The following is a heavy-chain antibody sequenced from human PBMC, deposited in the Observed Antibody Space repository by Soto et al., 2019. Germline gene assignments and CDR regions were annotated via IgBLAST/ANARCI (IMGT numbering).Heavy chain of an antibody. V-gene: IGHV1-18*04. CDR2: ISAYNGNT. D-gene: IGHD2-15*01. Sequence: ASVKVSCKASGCTFTSYGISWVRQAPGQGLEWMGWISAYNGNTNYAQKLQGGVTMTTDTSTSTAYMELRSLRSDDTAVYYCARAGYGGSQREYYYGMDVWGQGTTVTVSS. CDR1: GCTFTSYG. J-gene: IGHJ6*02. CDR3: ARAGYGGSQREYYYGMDV.